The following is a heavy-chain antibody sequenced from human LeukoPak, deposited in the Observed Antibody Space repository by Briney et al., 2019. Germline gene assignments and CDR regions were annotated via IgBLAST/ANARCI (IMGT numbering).Heavy chain of an antibody. CDR3: ATMIVVHAHAFDI. V-gene: IGHV3-23*01. CDR1: GFTFSSYA. D-gene: IGHD3-22*01. Sequence: PGGPLRLSCAASGFTFSSYAMSWVRQAPGKGLEWVSAISGSGGSTYYADSVKGRFTISRDNSKNTLYLQMNSLRAEDTAVYYCATMIVVHAHAFDIWGQGTMVTVSS. J-gene: IGHJ3*02. CDR2: ISGSGGST.